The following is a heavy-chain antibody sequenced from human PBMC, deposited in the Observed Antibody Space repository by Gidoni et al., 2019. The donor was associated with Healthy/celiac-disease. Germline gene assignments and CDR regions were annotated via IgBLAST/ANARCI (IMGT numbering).Heavy chain of an antibody. CDR3: ARSGGYGGNSPSGRPYYYGMDV. Sequence: QVRLQESGPGLVKPSETLSLTCTASGGSIRSHYCSWTRPPPGKGLAWIGYIYYSGSTNYHPSLKSRVTISVDTSKNQFSLKLSSVTAADTAVYYCARSGGYGGNSPSGRPYYYGMDVWGQGTTVTVSS. J-gene: IGHJ6*02. D-gene: IGHD4-17*01. V-gene: IGHV4-59*11. CDR1: GGSIRSHY. CDR2: IYYSGST.